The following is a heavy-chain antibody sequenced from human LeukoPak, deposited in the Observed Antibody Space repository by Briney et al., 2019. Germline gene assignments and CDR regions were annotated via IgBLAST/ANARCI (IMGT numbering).Heavy chain of an antibody. V-gene: IGHV1-69*05. CDR1: GGTFSSYA. D-gene: IGHD1-7*01. J-gene: IGHJ4*02. CDR2: IIPIFGTA. Sequence: GASVKVSCKASGGTFSSYAISWVRQAPGHGLEWIGGIIPIFGTANYAQKFQGRVTITTDESTSTAYMELSSLRSEDTAVYYCARAWNYAGLDWGQGTLVTVSS. CDR3: ARAWNYAGLD.